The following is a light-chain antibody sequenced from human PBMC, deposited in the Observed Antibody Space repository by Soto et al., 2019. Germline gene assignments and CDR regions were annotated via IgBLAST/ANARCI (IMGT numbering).Light chain of an antibody. V-gene: IGKV3-20*01. J-gene: IGKJ2*01. CDR3: QQYGSSPYT. Sequence: EIVLTQSPGTLSLSPGERATLSCTASQSVSSSYLAWYQHKPGQAPRLLIYGASSRATGIPDRFSGSGSGTDFTLTISRLEPEDFAVYYCQQYGSSPYTFGQGTKLEIK. CDR2: GAS. CDR1: QSVSSSY.